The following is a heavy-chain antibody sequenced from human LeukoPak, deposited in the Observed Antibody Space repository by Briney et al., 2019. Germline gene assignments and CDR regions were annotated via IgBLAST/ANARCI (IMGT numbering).Heavy chain of an antibody. D-gene: IGHD3-9*01. CDR1: GGSINSNSHH. Sequence: PSETLSLTCDVSGGSINSNSHHWDWIRQAPGKGLEWIGNIYYSGTTSYNPSLKSRVTISVDTSKNQFSLRLSSVPAADPAVYYCARRGDILTDYAFDYWGQGTLVTVSS. J-gene: IGHJ4*02. CDR3: ARRGDILTDYAFDY. V-gene: IGHV4-39*01. CDR2: IYYSGTT.